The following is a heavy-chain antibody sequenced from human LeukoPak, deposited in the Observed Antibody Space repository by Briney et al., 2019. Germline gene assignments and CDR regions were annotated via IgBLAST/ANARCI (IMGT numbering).Heavy chain of an antibody. Sequence: PGGSLRLSCAASGFTFSSYWMSWVRQAPGKGLEWVANIKQDGSEKYYVDSVKGRFTISRDNAKNTLYLQINSLRAEDTAVYYCARDTLRFDYYYMDVWGKGTTVTVSS. J-gene: IGHJ6*03. CDR2: IKQDGSEK. V-gene: IGHV3-7*01. D-gene: IGHD5/OR15-5a*01. CDR1: GFTFSSYW. CDR3: ARDTLRFDYYYMDV.